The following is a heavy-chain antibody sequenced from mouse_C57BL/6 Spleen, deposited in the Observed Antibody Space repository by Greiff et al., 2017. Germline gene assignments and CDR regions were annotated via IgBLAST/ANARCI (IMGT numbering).Heavy chain of an antibody. CDR3: ARSFIVTTLYYYAMDY. V-gene: IGHV1-53*01. CDR2: INPSNGGT. D-gene: IGHD2-1*01. Sequence: QVQLQQPGTELVKPGASVKLSCKASGYTFTSYWMHWVKQRPGQGLEWIGNINPSNGGTNYNEKFKSKATLTVDKSSSTAYMQLSSLTSEDSAVYYCARSFIVTTLYYYAMDYWGQGTSVTVSS. J-gene: IGHJ4*01. CDR1: GYTFTSYW.